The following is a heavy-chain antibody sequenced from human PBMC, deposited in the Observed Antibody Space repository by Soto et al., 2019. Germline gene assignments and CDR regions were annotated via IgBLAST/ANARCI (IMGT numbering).Heavy chain of an antibody. V-gene: IGHV4-38-2*01. CDR2: IYHSGSA. CDR1: GYSINIDYY. J-gene: IGHJ4*02. D-gene: IGHD4-17*01. Sequence: KTSETLSLTCAVSGYSINIDYYWAWIRQPPGKGLEWIGSIYHSGSAYYNPSLQSRVTISVDASKNQFSLKVSSVTAADTAVYYCARLTTVRYFDYWGQGTLVTVSS. CDR3: ARLTTVRYFDY.